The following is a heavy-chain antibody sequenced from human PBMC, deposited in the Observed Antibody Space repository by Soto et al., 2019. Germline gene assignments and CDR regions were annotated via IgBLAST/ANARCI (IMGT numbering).Heavy chain of an antibody. CDR3: ARPIILVVNNQYSPSLFDF. Sequence: GESLKISCQGSGYSFTNHWIAWVRQMPGKGLECMGIIYPGDSDTRYSPSFQGQVTISADKSSTTAYLQWSSLKASDTAMYYCARPIILVVNNQYSPSLFDFRGQRSPVTGSS. CDR1: GYSFTNHW. V-gene: IGHV5-51*01. J-gene: IGHJ4*02. CDR2: IYPGDSDT. D-gene: IGHD2-15*01.